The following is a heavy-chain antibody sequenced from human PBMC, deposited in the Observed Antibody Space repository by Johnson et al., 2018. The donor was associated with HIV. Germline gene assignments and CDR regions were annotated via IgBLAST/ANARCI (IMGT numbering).Heavy chain of an antibody. D-gene: IGHD1-26*01. J-gene: IGHJ3*02. CDR1: GFTFSSYA. V-gene: IGHV3-30*04. CDR2: ISYDGSNK. Sequence: QMLLVESGGRLVQPGRSLRLSCAASGFTFSSYAMHWVRQAPGKGLEWVAVISYDGSNKYYADSVKGRFTISRDNSKNTLYLQMNSLRADDTAVYYCAKDMGLSVGAVDALDIWGQGTMVTVSS. CDR3: AKDMGLSVGAVDALDI.